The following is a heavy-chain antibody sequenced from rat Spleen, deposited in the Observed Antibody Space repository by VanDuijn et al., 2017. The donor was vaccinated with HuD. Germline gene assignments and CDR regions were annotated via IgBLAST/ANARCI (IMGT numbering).Heavy chain of an antibody. Sequence: EVQLVESGGGLVQPGRSLKLSCAASGFTFSDYAMAWIRQAPGKGLEWVASIKTDGGTINYLDSVKGRFTISRDNAENTLYLQMNSLRSEDTATYYCAKDRDGGYAFDHWGQGVMVTVSS. J-gene: IGHJ2*01. D-gene: IGHD1-11*01. CDR2: IKTDGGTI. V-gene: IGHV5-58*01. CDR3: AKDRDGGYAFDH. CDR1: GFTFSDYA.